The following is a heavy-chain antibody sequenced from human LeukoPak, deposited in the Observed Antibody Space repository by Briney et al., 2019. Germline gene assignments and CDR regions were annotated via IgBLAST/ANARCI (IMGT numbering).Heavy chain of an antibody. CDR1: GYTFTTYG. CDR2: ITAYNGKA. J-gene: IGHJ4*02. Sequence: GASVQVSCKASGYTFTTYGISWVRQAPAQELEWMGWITAYNGKANYAQHLQGRVTMTTDTTTSTAYMELRSLRSDDKAVYYCARDFDSSGWVLDYWGQGTLVTVSS. CDR3: ARDFDSSGWVLDY. D-gene: IGHD6-19*01. V-gene: IGHV1-18*04.